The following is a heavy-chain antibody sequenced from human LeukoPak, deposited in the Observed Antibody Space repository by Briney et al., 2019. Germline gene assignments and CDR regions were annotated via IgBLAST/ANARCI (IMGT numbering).Heavy chain of an antibody. CDR3: ARVLYGDYSPFDS. V-gene: IGHV3-11*01. D-gene: IGHD4-17*01. CDR2: ISSSGFTI. Sequence: GGSLRLSCAASGFTFSDYYMSWIRQSPGKGLEWVSYISSSGFTIFYSDSVMGRFTISKDNARNSLYLQMSSLRAEDTAVYYCARVLYGDYSPFDSWGQGTLVTVSS. CDR1: GFTFSDYY. J-gene: IGHJ4*02.